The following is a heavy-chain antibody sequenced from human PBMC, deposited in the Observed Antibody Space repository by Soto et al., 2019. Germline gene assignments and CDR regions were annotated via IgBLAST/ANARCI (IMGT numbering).Heavy chain of an antibody. CDR1: GFTFSSYA. Sequence: PGGSLRLSCAASGFTFSSYAMCWVRQAPGKGLEWVSAISGSGSSTYYADSVNGRFTFSSVNSKNTLYLQMNSLRAEYTAVYYFAKDRAIFGVLISGDQYWFDPWGQGTLVTVSS. CDR3: AKDRAIFGVLISGDQYWFDP. J-gene: IGHJ5*02. D-gene: IGHD3-3*01. CDR2: ISGSGSST. V-gene: IGHV3-23*01.